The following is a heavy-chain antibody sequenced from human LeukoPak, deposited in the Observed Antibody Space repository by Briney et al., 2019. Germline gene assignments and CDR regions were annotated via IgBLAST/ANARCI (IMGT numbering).Heavy chain of an antibody. D-gene: IGHD3-3*01. CDR2: ISSSSSYI. V-gene: IGHV3-21*04. J-gene: IGHJ4*02. Sequence: PGGSLRLSCAASGFTFSSYSMNWVRQAPGKGLEWVSSISSSSSYIYYADSVKGRFTISRDNAKNSLYLQMNSLRAEDTAVYYCAISPRWSSGLFENWGQGTLVTVSS. CDR1: GFTFSSYS. CDR3: AISPRWSSGLFEN.